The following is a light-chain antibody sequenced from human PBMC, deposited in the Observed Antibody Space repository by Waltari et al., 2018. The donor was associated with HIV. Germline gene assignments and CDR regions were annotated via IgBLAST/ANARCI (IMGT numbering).Light chain of an antibody. V-gene: IGLV1-44*01. J-gene: IGLJ2*01. Sequence: QSVLTQPPSASGTPGPRVTIPCSGRNSTIGSNSVNWYQQPPGTAPKLLIYSSNQRPLGVPDRFSGSKSGTSASLAISGLQSEDEADYYCAAWDDSRNAHVVFGGGTKLTVL. CDR2: SSN. CDR3: AAWDDSRNAHVV. CDR1: NSTIGSNS.